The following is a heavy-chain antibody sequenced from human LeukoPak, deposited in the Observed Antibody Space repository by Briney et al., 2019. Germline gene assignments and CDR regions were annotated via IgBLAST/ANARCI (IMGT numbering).Heavy chain of an antibody. V-gene: IGHV3-23*01. J-gene: IGHJ4*02. CDR1: GFTFSSYA. D-gene: IGHD6-13*01. CDR2: ISGSGGGT. CDR3: ARNRGYSSSSYFDY. Sequence: GGSLRLSCAASGFTFSSYAMSWVRQAPGKGLECVSTISGSGGGTDYADSVKGRFTISRDNSRSTLFLQMNSLRAEDTAVYYCARNRGYSSSSYFDYWGQGTLVTVSS.